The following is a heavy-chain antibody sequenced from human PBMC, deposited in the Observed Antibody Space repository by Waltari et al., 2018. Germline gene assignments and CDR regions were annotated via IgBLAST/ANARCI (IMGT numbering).Heavy chain of an antibody. J-gene: IGHJ4*02. V-gene: IGHV4-31*03. Sequence: QVQLQESGPGLVKPSQTLSLTCTVSGGSISSGGYYWSWIRPPPGKGLEWIGYIYYSGSTYYNPSLKSRVTISVDTSKNQFSLKLSSVTAADTAVYYCARANIYYGSGSYSPWDYWGQGTLVTVSS. D-gene: IGHD3-10*01. CDR1: GGSISSGGYY. CDR2: IYYSGST. CDR3: ARANIYYGSGSYSPWDY.